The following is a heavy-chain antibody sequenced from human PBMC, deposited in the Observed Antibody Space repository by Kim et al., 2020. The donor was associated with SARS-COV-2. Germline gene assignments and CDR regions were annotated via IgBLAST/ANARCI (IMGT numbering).Heavy chain of an antibody. CDR1: GGSISSGSYY. J-gene: IGHJ5*02. D-gene: IGHD3-22*01. Sequence: SETLSLTCTVSGGSISSGSYYWGWIRQPPGKGLDWVGSINYSGSTYYNPSLKSRVTISVDTSKNQFSLKLSSVTAADTVVYYWARRDNSGAHSWFDPWGQGTLVTVAS. CDR2: INYSGST. V-gene: IGHV4-39*01. CDR3: ARRDNSGAHSWFDP.